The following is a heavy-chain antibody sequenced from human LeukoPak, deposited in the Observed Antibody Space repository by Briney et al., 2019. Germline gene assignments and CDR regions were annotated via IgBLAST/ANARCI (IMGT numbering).Heavy chain of an antibody. D-gene: IGHD2-8*01. CDR3: ARRVQTTGVFDY. V-gene: IGHV1-8*03. CDR2: MNPNSGNT. J-gene: IGHJ4*02. Sequence: ASVKVSCKASGYTFTSYDINWVRQATGQGLEWMGWMNPNSGNTGYAQKFQGRVTITRNTSISTAYMELSSLRSEDTAVYYCARRVQTTGVFDYWGQGTLVTASS. CDR1: GYTFTSYD.